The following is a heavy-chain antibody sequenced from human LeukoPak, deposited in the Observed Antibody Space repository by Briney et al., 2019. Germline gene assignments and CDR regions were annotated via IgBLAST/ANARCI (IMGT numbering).Heavy chain of an antibody. V-gene: IGHV1-2*02. J-gene: IGHJ5*02. CDR2: INPNSGGT. CDR3: ARDLLLWFGELRCNWFDP. D-gene: IGHD3-10*01. CDR1: GYTFTGYY. Sequence: GASVKVSCKASGYTFTGYYMHWVRQAPGQGLEWMGWINPNSGGTNYAQKFQGRVTMTRDTSISTAYMELSRLRSDDTAVYYCARDLLLWFGELRCNWFDPWGQGTLVTVSS.